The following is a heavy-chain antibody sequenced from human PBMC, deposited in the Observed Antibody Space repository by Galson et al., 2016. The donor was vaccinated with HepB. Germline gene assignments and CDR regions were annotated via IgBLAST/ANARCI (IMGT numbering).Heavy chain of an antibody. CDR1: GGAISGYY. CDR3: ARRGLAAGQFGNFYYYMDV. V-gene: IGHV4-4*07. CDR2: IYTNGST. J-gene: IGHJ6*03. Sequence: SETLSLTCTVSGGAISGYYWSWIRQPAGKGLEWIGRIYTNGSTNYIPSLKSRVTMSIDTSNFQFSLKLSSVTAADTAVYYCARRGLAAGQFGNFYYYMDVWGKGTTVTVSS. D-gene: IGHD3-16*01.